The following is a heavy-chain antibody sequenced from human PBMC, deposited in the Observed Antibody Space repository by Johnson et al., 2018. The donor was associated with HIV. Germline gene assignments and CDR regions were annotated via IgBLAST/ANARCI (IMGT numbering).Heavy chain of an antibody. CDR3: ARDLLLPEGLRVAFYI. CDR1: GFTFSRYW. V-gene: IGHV3-66*02. D-gene: IGHD2-15*01. Sequence: VQLVESGGGLVQPGGSLRLSCAASGFTFSRYWMSWVRQAPGKGLEWVSVIYSGGSTYYADSVKGRFTISRDNSKNTLYLQMNSLRAEDTAVYYCARDLLLPEGLRVAFYIWGQGTMVTVSS. CDR2: IYSGGST. J-gene: IGHJ3*02.